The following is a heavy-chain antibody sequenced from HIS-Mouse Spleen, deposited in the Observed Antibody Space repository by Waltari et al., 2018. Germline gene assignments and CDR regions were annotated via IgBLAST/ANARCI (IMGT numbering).Heavy chain of an antibody. J-gene: IGHJ3*02. D-gene: IGHD2-2*01. CDR1: GFPFSDYY. Sequence: QVQLVDSGGGLVKPGGSLRLSCAASGFPFSDYYMSWIRQAPGKGMEWVSYISSSGSTIYYADSVKGRFTISRDNTKNSLYLQMNSLRAEDTAVYYCARKDIVVVPAAMGGAFDIWGQGTMVTVSS. CDR3: ARKDIVVVPAAMGGAFDI. CDR2: ISSSGSTI. V-gene: IGHV3-11*01.